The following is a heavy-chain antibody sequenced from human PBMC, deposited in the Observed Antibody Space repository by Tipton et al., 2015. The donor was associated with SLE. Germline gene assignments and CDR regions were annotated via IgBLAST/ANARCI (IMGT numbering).Heavy chain of an antibody. V-gene: IGHV4-34*01. CDR2: INHSGST. CDR3: AREYSSGWSY. D-gene: IGHD6-19*01. Sequence: TLSLTCAVYGGSFSGYYWSWIRQPPGKGLEWIGEINHSGSTNYNPSLKSRVTISVDTSKNQFSLKLSSVTAADTAVYYCAREYSSGWSYWGQGTLVTVSS. J-gene: IGHJ4*02. CDR1: GGSFSGYY.